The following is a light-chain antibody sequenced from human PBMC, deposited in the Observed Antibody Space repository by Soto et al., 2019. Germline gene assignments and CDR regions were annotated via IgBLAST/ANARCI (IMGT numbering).Light chain of an antibody. CDR2: AAS. Sequence: IRVNNSPSSVSGSTGECRTRTWRASLGISSYLAWYQQKPGKAPKLLIYAASTLQSGVPSRFSCSGSGTDFTLAFGRLQPEDFAPYSSQLPYIPPVQFAQGTKVDIK. CDR1: LGISSY. J-gene: IGKJ1*01. CDR3: QLPYIPPVQ. V-gene: IGKV1-8*01.